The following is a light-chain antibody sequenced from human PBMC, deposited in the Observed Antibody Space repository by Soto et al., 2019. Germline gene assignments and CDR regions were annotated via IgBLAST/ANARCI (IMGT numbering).Light chain of an antibody. CDR1: QSLVHSDGTTYY. J-gene: IGKJ1*01. Sequence: DVVMTQSPLSLSVTLGQPASISCKSIQSLVHSDGTTYYLNWFQQRPGQAPRLLIYGASSRATGIPDRFSGSGSGTDFTLTISRLEPEDFAVYYCQQYGSSPRTFGQGTKVDIK. CDR2: GAS. V-gene: IGKV2-30*02. CDR3: QQYGSSPRT.